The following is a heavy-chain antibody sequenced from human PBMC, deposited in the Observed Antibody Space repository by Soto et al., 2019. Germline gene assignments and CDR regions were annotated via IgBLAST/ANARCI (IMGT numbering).Heavy chain of an antibody. J-gene: IGHJ6*02. CDR2: ISGSGGST. CDR3: ARDSDCHSTSCFFPPHV. V-gene: IGHV3-23*01. Sequence: AGGSLRLSCAASGFTFSSYAMSWVRQAPGKGLEWVSAISGSGGSTYYADSVKGRFTISRDNSKNTLFLEMNSLRVEDTAVYYCARDSDCHSTSCFFPPHVWGQGTTVTVSS. CDR1: GFTFSSYA. D-gene: IGHD2-2*01.